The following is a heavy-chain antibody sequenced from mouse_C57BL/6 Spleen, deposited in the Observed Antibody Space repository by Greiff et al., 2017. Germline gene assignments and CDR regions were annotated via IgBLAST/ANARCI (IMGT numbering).Heavy chain of an antibody. CDR2: IRNKANGYTT. CDR1: GFTFTDYY. V-gene: IGHV7-3*01. D-gene: IGHD2-3*01. Sequence: EVQGVESGGGLVQPGGSLSLSCAASGFTFTDYYMSWVRQPPGKALEWLGFIRNKANGYTTEYSASVKGRFTISRDNSQSILYLQMNALRAEDSATYYCARYEAGYYDYARDYWGQGTSVTVSS. J-gene: IGHJ4*01. CDR3: ARYEAGYYDYARDY.